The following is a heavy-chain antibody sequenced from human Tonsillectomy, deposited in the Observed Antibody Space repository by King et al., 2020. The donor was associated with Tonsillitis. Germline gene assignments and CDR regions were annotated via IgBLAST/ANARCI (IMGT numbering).Heavy chain of an antibody. CDR1: GASISNNNYY. D-gene: IGHD3-16*02. J-gene: IGHJ4*02. Sequence: LQLQESGPGLVKPSETLSLTCTVSGASISNNNYYWGWIRQPPGKGLEWIGSIYYSGSTYYNPSLKSRVTISVDTSNNQFSLKLSSVTAADTAVYYCAILRFDYLWKSYRYPFDYWGQGTLVTVSS. V-gene: IGHV4-39*01. CDR2: IYYSGST. CDR3: AILRFDYLWKSYRYPFDY.